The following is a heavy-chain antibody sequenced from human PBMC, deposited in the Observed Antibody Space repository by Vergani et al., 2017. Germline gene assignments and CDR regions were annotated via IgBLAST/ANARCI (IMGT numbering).Heavy chain of an antibody. V-gene: IGHV3-7*01. D-gene: IGHD4-17*01. CDR3: ARDDYGDYEGVTMPYYYGIDV. J-gene: IGHJ6*02. CDR1: GFTFSSYW. CDR2: IKQDGSEK. Sequence: EVQLVESGGGLVQPGGSLRLSCAASGFTFSSYWMSWVRQAPGKGLEWVANIKQDGSEKYYVDSVKGRFTISRDNAKNSLYLQMNSLRAEDTAVYYCARDDYGDYEGVTMPYYYGIDVWGQGTTVTVSS.